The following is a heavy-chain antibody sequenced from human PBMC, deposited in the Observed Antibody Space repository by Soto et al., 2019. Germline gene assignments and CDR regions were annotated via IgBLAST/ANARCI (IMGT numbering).Heavy chain of an antibody. V-gene: IGHV4-4*07. J-gene: IGHJ5*02. CDR3: ARDRSAAGPSNWFDP. CDR1: GASIDNYH. D-gene: IGHD6-13*01. Sequence: PSETLSLTCSVSGASIDNYHWSWIRQSAGKGLEWIGRIAPSGNTNCNPSLKGRVTMSVDTSKTHFSLKMRSVTAADTAVYYCARDRSAAGPSNWFDPWGQATLLTVST. CDR2: IAPSGNT.